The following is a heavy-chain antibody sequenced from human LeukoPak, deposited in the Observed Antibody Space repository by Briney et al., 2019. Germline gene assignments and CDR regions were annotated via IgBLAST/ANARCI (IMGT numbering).Heavy chain of an antibody. CDR3: AKSGCLSSTSCLNYD. J-gene: IGHJ4*02. V-gene: IGHV3-23*01. Sequence: AGGSLRLSCAASGFTFSSYAMSWVRQAPGKGLEWVSAISGSGGSTYYADSVKGRFTISRDNSKNTLYLQMNSLRAEDTAVYYCAKSGCLSSTSCLNYDWGQGTLVTVSS. D-gene: IGHD2-2*01. CDR1: GFTFSSYA. CDR2: ISGSGGST.